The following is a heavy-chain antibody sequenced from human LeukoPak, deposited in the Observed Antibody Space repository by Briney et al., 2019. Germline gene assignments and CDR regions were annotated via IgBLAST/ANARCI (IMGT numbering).Heavy chain of an antibody. V-gene: IGHV3-33*06. CDR1: GFTFSNFG. Sequence: PGGSLRLSCAASGFTFSNFGMRWVRQAPGKALEWLAVIYYDGSDQSYANSVKGRFTISRDNSKNTLYLQMRSLGVEDTAVYYCTEGGRDWILRYYFDSWGQGTLVTVSS. J-gene: IGHJ4*02. CDR3: TEGGRDWILRYYFDS. CDR2: IYYDGSDQ. D-gene: IGHD2-21*02.